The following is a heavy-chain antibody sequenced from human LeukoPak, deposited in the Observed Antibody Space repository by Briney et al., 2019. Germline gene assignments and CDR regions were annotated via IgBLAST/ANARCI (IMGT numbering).Heavy chain of an antibody. CDR2: ISGRDGGT. D-gene: IGHD1-26*01. J-gene: IGHJ4*02. CDR3: AKDWDLDY. Sequence: GGSLRLSCAASGFTFSTYAMSWARQAPGKGLEWVSAISGRDGGTYYADSVKGRFTISRDNSKNTVYLQMNSLRAEDTAIYYCAKDWDLDYWGQGTLVTVSS. V-gene: IGHV3-23*01. CDR1: GFTFSTYA.